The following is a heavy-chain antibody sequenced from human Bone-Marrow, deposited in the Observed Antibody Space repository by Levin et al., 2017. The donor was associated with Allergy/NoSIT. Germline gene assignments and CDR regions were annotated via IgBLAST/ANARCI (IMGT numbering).Heavy chain of an antibody. CDR3: VSGYSSSWTDYFDY. V-gene: IGHV3-64D*06. J-gene: IGHJ4*02. CDR2: ISSNGGST. D-gene: IGHD6-13*01. CDR1: GFTFSSYA. Sequence: TGGSLRLSCSASGFTFSSYAMHWVRQAPGKGLEYVSAISSNGGSTYYADSVKGRFTISRDNSKNTLYLQMSSLRAEDTAVYYCVSGYSSSWTDYFDYWGQGTLVTVSS.